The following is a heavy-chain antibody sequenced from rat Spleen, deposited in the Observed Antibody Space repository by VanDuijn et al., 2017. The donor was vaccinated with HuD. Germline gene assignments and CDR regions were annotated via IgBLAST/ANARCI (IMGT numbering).Heavy chain of an antibody. CDR1: GFSLTSYG. CDR3: VRGSAYFDY. V-gene: IGHV2-47*01. Sequence: QEQLKESGPGLVQTTQTLSVTCTVSGFSLTSYGVHWIRQPPGKGLEWMGVIWSNGGTDYNSAIKSRLSISRDTSKSQVFLKMNSLQIEDTAMYFCVRGSAYFDYWGQGVMVTVSS. J-gene: IGHJ2*01. CDR2: IWSNGGT. D-gene: IGHD3-2*01.